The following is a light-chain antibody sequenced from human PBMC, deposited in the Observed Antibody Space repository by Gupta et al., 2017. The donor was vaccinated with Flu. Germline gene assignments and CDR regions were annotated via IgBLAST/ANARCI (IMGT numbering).Light chain of an antibody. J-gene: IGKJ1*01. CDR1: QSVLYSSNNKNY. V-gene: IGKV4-1*01. CDR2: WAS. Sequence: SLGERATINCKSSQSVLYSSNNKNYLAWYQQKPGQPPKLLVSWASTRESGVPVRFSGSGSGTDFTLTISSLQAEDVAVYYCQQYYSTPRTFGQGTXVEIK. CDR3: QQYYSTPRT.